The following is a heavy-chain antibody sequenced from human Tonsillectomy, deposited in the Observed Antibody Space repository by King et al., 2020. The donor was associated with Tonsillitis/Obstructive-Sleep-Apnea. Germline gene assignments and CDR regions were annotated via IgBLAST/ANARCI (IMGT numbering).Heavy chain of an antibody. J-gene: IGHJ4*02. CDR2: ISDDGSNK. CDR1: GFTFSIYG. D-gene: IGHD5-18*01. CDR3: AKDVDIQLFDY. Sequence: QLVQSGGGVVQPGRSLRLSCAASGFTFSIYGMHWVRQAPGKGLECGAVISDDGSNKYYADSVKGRFPISRDNSKNTLYLQMNSLRAEDTAVYYCAKDVDIQLFDYWGRGTLVTVSS. V-gene: IGHV3-30*18.